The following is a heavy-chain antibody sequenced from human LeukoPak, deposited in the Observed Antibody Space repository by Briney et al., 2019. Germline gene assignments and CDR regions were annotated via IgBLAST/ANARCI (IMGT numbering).Heavy chain of an antibody. D-gene: IGHD2-21*02. Sequence: PGGSLRLSCAAAGFTFSSYWMHWVRQAPGKGLVWVSRINSDGSSTSYADSVKGRFTISRDSAKNTLYLQMNSLRAEDTAVYYCARDRLGAYCGGDCYSGYYYYYYGMDVWGQGTTVTVSS. CDR1: GFTFSSYW. V-gene: IGHV3-74*01. CDR2: INSDGSST. J-gene: IGHJ6*02. CDR3: ARDRLGAYCGGDCYSGYYYYYYGMDV.